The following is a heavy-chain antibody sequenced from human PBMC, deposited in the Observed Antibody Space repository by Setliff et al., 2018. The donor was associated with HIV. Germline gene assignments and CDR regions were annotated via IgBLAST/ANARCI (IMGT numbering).Heavy chain of an antibody. J-gene: IGHJ5*02. Sequence: SETLSLTCTVSGASVTSHYWTWIRQPPGKGLEWIGYVHYSESPSYNPSLQSRVTMSVDTSKNQFSLKLSSVTAADTAVYYCARSVVVVTVEWFDPWGQGTLVTVSS. D-gene: IGHD2-21*02. CDR3: ARSVVVVTVEWFDP. CDR2: VHYSESP. V-gene: IGHV4-59*08. CDR1: GASVTSHY.